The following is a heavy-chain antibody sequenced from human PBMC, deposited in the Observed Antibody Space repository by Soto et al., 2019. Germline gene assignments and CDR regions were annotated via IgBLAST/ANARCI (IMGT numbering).Heavy chain of an antibody. CDR1: GYTFTSYD. CDR3: ASSMVRGVIADV. Sequence: ASVKVSCKSSGYTFTSYDINCVRQATGQGLEWMGWMNPNSGNTGYAQKFQGRVTMTRNTSISTAYMELSSLRSEDTAVYYCASSMVRGVIADVWGKGTTVTVSS. CDR2: MNPNSGNT. J-gene: IGHJ6*04. V-gene: IGHV1-8*01. D-gene: IGHD3-10*01.